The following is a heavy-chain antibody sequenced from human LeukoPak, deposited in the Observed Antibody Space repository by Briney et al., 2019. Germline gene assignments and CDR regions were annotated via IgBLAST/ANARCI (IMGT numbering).Heavy chain of an antibody. CDR1: GFTFSSYS. J-gene: IGHJ4*02. Sequence: GPLRLSCAASGFTFSSYSMNWVRQAPGKGLEWVSYISSSSSTIYYADSVKGRFTISRDNAKNSLYLQMNSLRAEDTAVYYCARGGVVVPAAMTSIWGQGTLVTVSS. D-gene: IGHD2-2*01. CDR3: ARGGVVVPAAMTSI. CDR2: ISSSSSTI. V-gene: IGHV3-48*01.